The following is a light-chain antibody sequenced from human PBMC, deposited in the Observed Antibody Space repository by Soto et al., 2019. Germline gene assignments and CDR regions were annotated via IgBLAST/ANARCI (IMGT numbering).Light chain of an antibody. CDR1: SSDVGGYNY. Sequence: QSALTQPASVSGSLGQSITISCTGTSSDVGGYNYVSWYQQYPGKAPKLMLYEVSNRPSGISNRCSGSKSGNTASLTISGFQGEDEADYYCSSYTSSSILVVFGGGTKVTVL. CDR2: EVS. J-gene: IGLJ2*01. V-gene: IGLV2-14*01. CDR3: SSYTSSSILVV.